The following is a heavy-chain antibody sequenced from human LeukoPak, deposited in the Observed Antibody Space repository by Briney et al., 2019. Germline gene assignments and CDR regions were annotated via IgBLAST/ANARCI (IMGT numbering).Heavy chain of an antibody. CDR2: IYYSGST. D-gene: IGHD3-16*01. CDR1: GGSISRYY. V-gene: IGHV4-59*08. Sequence: SETLSLTCTVSGGSISRYYWSWIRRPPGKGLEWIGYIYYSGSTNYNPSLKSRVTISVDTSKNQFSLKLSSVTAADTAVYYCARHRKSVTLRSGGGYFDYWGQGTLVTVSS. CDR3: ARHRKSVTLRSGGGYFDY. J-gene: IGHJ4*02.